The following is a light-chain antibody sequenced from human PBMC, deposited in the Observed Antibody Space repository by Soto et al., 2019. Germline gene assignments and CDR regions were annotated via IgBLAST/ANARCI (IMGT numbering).Light chain of an antibody. Sequence: DIVMTQSPDSLAVSLGERATISCKSSQTLLHTSDNKNHLAWYQQKPGQPPKLLIYWASSRQSGVPDRFSGSGSETDFSLTISSLQAEDVATYYCQQYYGSPPMYTFGQGTKLEIK. CDR1: QTLLHTSDNKNH. CDR2: WAS. J-gene: IGKJ2*01. V-gene: IGKV4-1*01. CDR3: QQYYGSPPMYT.